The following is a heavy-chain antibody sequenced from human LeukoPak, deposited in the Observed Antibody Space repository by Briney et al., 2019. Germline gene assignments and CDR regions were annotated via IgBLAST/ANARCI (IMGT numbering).Heavy chain of an antibody. V-gene: IGHV1-2*02. J-gene: IGHJ6*02. Sequence: SVKVSCKASGYTFTGYYIHWVRQAPGQGLEWMGWINCNSGGTNYAQKLQGRVTMTTDTSTSTAYMELRSLRSDDTAVYYCARDPSGSYYLSYYYYGMDVWGQGTTVTVSS. CDR3: ARDPSGSYYLSYYYYGMDV. CDR2: INCNSGGT. CDR1: GYTFTGYY. D-gene: IGHD1-26*01.